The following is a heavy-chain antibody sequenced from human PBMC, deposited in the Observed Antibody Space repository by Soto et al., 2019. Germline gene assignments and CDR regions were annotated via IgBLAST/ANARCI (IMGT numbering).Heavy chain of an antibody. V-gene: IGHV2-5*01. CDR3: AHRYYDFWSGTNWFDP. D-gene: IGHD3-3*01. CDR1: GFSLSTSGVG. CDR2: IYWNDDK. Sequence: QITLKESGPTLVKPTQTLTLTCTFSGFSLSTSGVGVGWIRQPPGKALEWLALIYWNDDKRYSPSLKSRLTITKDTSKNQVVLTMTNMDPVDTATYYCAHRYYDFWSGTNWFDPWGQGTLVTVSS. J-gene: IGHJ5*02.